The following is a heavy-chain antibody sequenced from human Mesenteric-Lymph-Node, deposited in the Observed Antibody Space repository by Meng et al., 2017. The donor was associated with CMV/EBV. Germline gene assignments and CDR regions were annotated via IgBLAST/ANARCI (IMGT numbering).Heavy chain of an antibody. CDR1: GDSVTSGSYY. J-gene: IGHJ4*02. V-gene: IGHV4-61*01. CDR3: ARATGVGVTGDSFDY. D-gene: IGHD1-26*01. CDR2: IHYSGIT. Sequence: SETLSLTCTVSGDSVTSGSYYWTWIRQPPVKGLEYIGSIHYSGITFYNPSLKSRVTISVDTSKSQFSLRLSSVTATDTAMYYCARATGVGVTGDSFDYWGQGTLVTVSS.